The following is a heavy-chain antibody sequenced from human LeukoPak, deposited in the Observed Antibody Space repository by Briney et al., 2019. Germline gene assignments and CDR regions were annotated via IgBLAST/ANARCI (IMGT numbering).Heavy chain of an antibody. CDR3: ARGIRSAWYFDY. V-gene: IGHV3-66*01. CDR2: IYSDGST. CDR1: GFTVSSNY. Sequence: GGSLRLSCAASGFTVSSNYMSWVRQAPGKGLEWVSVIYSDGSTYDADSVKGRFTISRDNSKNTLYLQMNSLRAEDTAIYYCARGIRSAWYFDYWGQGTLVTVSS. D-gene: IGHD3-3*01. J-gene: IGHJ4*02.